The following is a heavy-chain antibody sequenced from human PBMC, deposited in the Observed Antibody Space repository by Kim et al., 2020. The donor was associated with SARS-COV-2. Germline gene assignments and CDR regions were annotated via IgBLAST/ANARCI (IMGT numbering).Heavy chain of an antibody. V-gene: IGHV3-66*01. D-gene: IGHD3-3*01. Sequence: GGSLRLSCAASGFTVSSNYMSWVRQAPGKGLEWVSVIYSGGSTYYADSVKGRFTISRDNSKNALYLQMNSLRAEDTAVYYCGLEGPPPDYYYGMDVWGQGTTVTVSS. CDR3: GLEGPPPDYYYGMDV. J-gene: IGHJ6*02. CDR1: GFTVSSNY. CDR2: IYSGGST.